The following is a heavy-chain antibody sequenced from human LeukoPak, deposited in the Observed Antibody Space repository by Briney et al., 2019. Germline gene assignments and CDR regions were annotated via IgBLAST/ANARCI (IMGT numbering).Heavy chain of an antibody. Sequence: GGSLRLFCVASDFTFSRYSMVWVRQAPGKGLEWVSYISGQGSTLYYADSVQGRFTISRDNAMNSLFLQMNSLRVEDTAVYYCARDWNYGGTFEYWGQGTLVTVS. CDR2: ISGQGSTL. V-gene: IGHV3-48*01. D-gene: IGHD1-7*01. CDR1: DFTFSRYS. CDR3: ARDWNYGGTFEY. J-gene: IGHJ4*02.